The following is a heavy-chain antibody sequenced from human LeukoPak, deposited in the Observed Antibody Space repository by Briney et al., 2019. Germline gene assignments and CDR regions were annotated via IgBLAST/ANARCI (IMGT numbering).Heavy chain of an antibody. CDR2: IRSKAYGGTT. D-gene: IGHD2-2*01. CDR3: TPGGANIVVVPAALDY. Sequence: GGSLRLSCTASGFTFGDYAMSRFRQAPGKGLEWVGFIRSKAYGGTTEYAASVKGRFTISRDDSKSIAYLQMNSLKTEDTAVYYCTPGGANIVVVPAALDYWGQGTLVTVSS. V-gene: IGHV3-49*03. CDR1: GFTFGDYA. J-gene: IGHJ4*02.